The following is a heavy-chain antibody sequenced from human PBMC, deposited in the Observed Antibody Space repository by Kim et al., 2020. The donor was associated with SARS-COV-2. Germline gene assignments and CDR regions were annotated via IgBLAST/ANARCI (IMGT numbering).Heavy chain of an antibody. J-gene: IGHJ4*02. CDR3: IRYYYDSSGSGVY. D-gene: IGHD3-22*01. CDR2: VRSKANSYAT. CDR1: GFTFSGSA. V-gene: IGHV3-73*01. Sequence: GGSLRLSCAASGFTFSGSAMHWVRQASGRGLEWVGRVRSKANSYATAYAASVKGRFTISRDDSKNTAYLQMNSLKTEDTAVYYCIRYYYDSSGSGVYWGQGTLVTVSS.